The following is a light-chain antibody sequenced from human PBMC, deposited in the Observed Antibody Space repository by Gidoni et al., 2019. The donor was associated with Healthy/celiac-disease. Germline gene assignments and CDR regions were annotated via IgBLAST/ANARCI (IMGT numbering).Light chain of an antibody. CDR1: NIGSKN. CDR3: QVWDSSNVV. CDR2: RDS. J-gene: IGLJ2*01. V-gene: IGLV3-9*01. Sequence: SYALTQPLSLSVALGQTASITCGGNNIGSKNVHWYQHKPGQAPVLVIYRDSNRTSGIPERFYGSNSGNTATLTISRAQAGDEADYYCQVWDSSNVVFGGGTKLTVI.